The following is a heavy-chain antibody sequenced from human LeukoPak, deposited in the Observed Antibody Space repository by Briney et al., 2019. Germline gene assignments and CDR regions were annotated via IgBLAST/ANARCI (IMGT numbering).Heavy chain of an antibody. CDR3: AKDRIDLVYCSRTSCYGGGNFDY. V-gene: IGHV3-43*02. Sequence: GGSLRLPCAASRFTLDDYAMHWVRQAPGKGLEWVSFISADGDGTYYADSVRGRFTISRDNSKSSLYLQMNSLRSDDTALYYCAKDRIDLVYCSRTSCYGGGNFDYWGQGTLVTVSS. CDR2: ISADGDGT. D-gene: IGHD2-2*01. CDR1: RFTLDDYA. J-gene: IGHJ4*02.